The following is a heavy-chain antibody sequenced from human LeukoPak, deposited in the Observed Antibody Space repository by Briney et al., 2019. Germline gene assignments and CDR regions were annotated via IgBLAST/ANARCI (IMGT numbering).Heavy chain of an antibody. Sequence: GRSLRLSCAASGFTFDDYAMHWVRQAPGKPLEWVSLISGDGGTTHYADSVKGRFTISRDNSRNSLYLQMKSLRTEDTALYYCAKRSGSPHNFDYWGRGTLVTVSS. CDR2: ISGDGGTT. D-gene: IGHD1-14*01. CDR3: AKRSGSPHNFDY. CDR1: GFTFDDYA. J-gene: IGHJ4*02. V-gene: IGHV3-43*02.